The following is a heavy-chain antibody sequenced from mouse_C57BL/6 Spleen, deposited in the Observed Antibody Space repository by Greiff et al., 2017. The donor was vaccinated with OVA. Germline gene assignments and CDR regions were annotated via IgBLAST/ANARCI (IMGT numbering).Heavy chain of an antibody. CDR3: ARDWDVEAWFAY. CDR2: IYPGSGNT. D-gene: IGHD4-1*01. J-gene: IGHJ3*01. V-gene: IGHV1-76*01. Sequence: VQLQQSGAELVRPGASVKLSCKASGYTFTDYYINWVKQRPGQGLEWIARIYPGSGNTYYNEKFKGKATLTAEKSSSTAYMQLSSLTSEDSAVYFGARDWDVEAWFAYWGQGTLVTVSA. CDR1: GYTFTDYY.